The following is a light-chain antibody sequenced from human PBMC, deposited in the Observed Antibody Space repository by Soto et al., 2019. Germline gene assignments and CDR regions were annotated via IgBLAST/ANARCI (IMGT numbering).Light chain of an antibody. Sequence: QSVLTQPPSASGPPGQRVTISCSGGSSNIGSNIVNWYQQLPGTAPKLLIYSNNQRPSGVPDRFSGSKSGTSASLAISGLQSEDEADYYCAAWDDSLNGKIFGGGTKVTVL. J-gene: IGLJ2*01. CDR3: AAWDDSLNGKI. V-gene: IGLV1-44*01. CDR1: SSNIGSNI. CDR2: SNN.